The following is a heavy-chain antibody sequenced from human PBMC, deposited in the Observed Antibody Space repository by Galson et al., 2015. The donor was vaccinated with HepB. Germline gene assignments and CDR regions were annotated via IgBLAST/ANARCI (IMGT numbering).Heavy chain of an antibody. CDR1: GFTFSSYA. Sequence: SLRLSCAASGFTFSSYAMHWVRQAPGKGLEYVSAISSNGGSTYYADSVKGRFTISRDNSKNTLYLQMSSLRAEDTAVYYCVKDGAMIVTDYYFDYWGQGTLVTVSS. J-gene: IGHJ4*02. D-gene: IGHD3-22*01. V-gene: IGHV3-64D*06. CDR2: ISSNGGST. CDR3: VKDGAMIVTDYYFDY.